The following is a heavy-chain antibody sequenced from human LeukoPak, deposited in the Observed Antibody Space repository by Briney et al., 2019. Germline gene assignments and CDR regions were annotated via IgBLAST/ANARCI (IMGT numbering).Heavy chain of an antibody. CDR2: IYPGDSDT. J-gene: IGHJ4*02. D-gene: IGHD6-19*01. CDR1: GYSFTSYW. CDR3: ARQGGIAVAGNYFDY. Sequence: SGGSLKISCKGSGYSFTSYWIGWVRQMPGKGLEWMGIIYPGDSDTRYSPSFQGQVTISADKSISTAYLQWSSLKASDTAMYYCARQGGIAVAGNYFDYWGQGTLVTVSS. V-gene: IGHV5-51*01.